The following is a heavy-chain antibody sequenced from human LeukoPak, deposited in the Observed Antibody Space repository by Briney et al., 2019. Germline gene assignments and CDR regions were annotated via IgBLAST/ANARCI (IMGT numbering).Heavy chain of an antibody. Sequence: ASVKVSCKASGYTFTSYGIRCVRHAPQQGLEWMGWICAYNGNTNYAQKLQGRVTMTTDTSTSTAYMELRSLRSDDTAVYYCARIDYGDYLGDYWGQGTLVTVSS. V-gene: IGHV1-18*04. D-gene: IGHD4-17*01. J-gene: IGHJ4*02. CDR1: GYTFTSYG. CDR2: ICAYNGNT. CDR3: ARIDYGDYLGDY.